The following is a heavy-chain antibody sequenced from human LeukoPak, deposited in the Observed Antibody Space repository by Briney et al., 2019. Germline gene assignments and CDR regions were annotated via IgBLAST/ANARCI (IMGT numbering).Heavy chain of an antibody. V-gene: IGHV1-69*13. Sequence: SVKVSCKXSGGTFSSYAISWVRQAPGQGLEWMGGIIPIFGTANYAQKFQGRVTIIADESTSTAYMELSSLRSEDTAVYYCARGLSGYAWFDPWGQGTLVTVSS. CDR1: GGTFSSYA. J-gene: IGHJ5*02. CDR3: ARGLSGYAWFDP. CDR2: IIPIFGTA. D-gene: IGHD5-12*01.